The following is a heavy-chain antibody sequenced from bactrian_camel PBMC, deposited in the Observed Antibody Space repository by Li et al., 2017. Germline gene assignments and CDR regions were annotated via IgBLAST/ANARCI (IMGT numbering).Heavy chain of an antibody. J-gene: IGHJ4*01. D-gene: IGHD6*01. CDR1: QYAEKPSC. Sequence: HVQLVESGGGLQQPGGSLRLSCAASQYAEKPSCMAWFRQRPGKEREGVAGISINGRDTVYDDSVKGRFTISRDTAKNTMHLQMNSLTPDDSAMYYCAADFRTVVAGCTFYDYTYWGRGTQVTVS. CDR2: ISINGRDT. V-gene: IGHV3S6*01. CDR3: AADFRTVVAGCTFYDYTY.